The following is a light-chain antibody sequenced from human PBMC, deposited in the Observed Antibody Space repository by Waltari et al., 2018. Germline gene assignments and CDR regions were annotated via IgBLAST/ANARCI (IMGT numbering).Light chain of an antibody. J-gene: IGLJ3*02. CDR2: DVS. Sequence: QSALTQPASVSGSPGQSITISCTGTSSDVGPSHLVSWYQQYPGKAPKLIIYDVSYRPSGVSSRFSGSKSGNTASLTISGLQAEDEADYYCNSYTTISTWVFGGGTKLTVL. CDR1: SSDVGPSHL. V-gene: IGLV2-14*03. CDR3: NSYTTISTWV.